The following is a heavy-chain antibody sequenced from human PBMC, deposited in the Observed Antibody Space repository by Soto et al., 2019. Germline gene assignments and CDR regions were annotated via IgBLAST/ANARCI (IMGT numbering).Heavy chain of an antibody. J-gene: IGHJ6*03. CDR3: ARGSITIFGVAYYYYYMDV. CDR1: GGSISSYY. V-gene: IGHV4-59*01. CDR2: IYYSGST. Sequence: SETLSLTCTVSGGSISSYYWSWIRQPPGKGLEWIGYIYYSGSTNYNPSLKSRVTISVDTSKNQFSLKLSSVTAADTAVYYCARGSITIFGVAYYYYYMDVWGEGTTVTVSS. D-gene: IGHD3-3*01.